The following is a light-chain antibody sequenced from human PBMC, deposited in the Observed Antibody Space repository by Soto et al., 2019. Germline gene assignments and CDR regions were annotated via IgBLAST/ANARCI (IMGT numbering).Light chain of an antibody. CDR3: QVWDPGLDHRVV. V-gene: IGLV3-21*02. CDR1: NIGSKS. J-gene: IGLJ3*02. Sequence: SYELAQAPSVSVVPGQTARITCGGDNIGSKSVHWYQQKPGQAPVLVIYDDSDRPSGIPERFSGSNSGTTATLTISRVEAGDEADFYCQVWDPGLDHRVVFGGGTQLTVL. CDR2: DDS.